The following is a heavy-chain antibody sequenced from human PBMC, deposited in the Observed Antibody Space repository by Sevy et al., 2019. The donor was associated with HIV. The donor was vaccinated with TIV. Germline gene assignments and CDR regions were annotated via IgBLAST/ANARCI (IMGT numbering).Heavy chain of an antibody. CDR3: AIVGLRYSSGASCYQGDWFDP. Sequence: ASVKVSCKVSGSTFSKLSIHWVRQAPGKGLEWMGDFDPQDAETIYAQRFQGRLTMTEDTFSDTAYMELSSLTSEDTAVYYCAIVGLRYSSGASCYQGDWFDPWGQGTLVTVSS. D-gene: IGHD2-15*01. CDR1: GSTFSKLS. V-gene: IGHV1-24*01. CDR2: FDPQDAET. J-gene: IGHJ5*02.